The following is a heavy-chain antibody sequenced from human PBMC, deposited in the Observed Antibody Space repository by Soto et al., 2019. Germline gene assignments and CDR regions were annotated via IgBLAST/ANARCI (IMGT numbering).Heavy chain of an antibody. CDR3: ARNSGYDYVFDY. J-gene: IGHJ4*02. D-gene: IGHD5-12*01. V-gene: IGHV1-2*02. CDR1: GYTFTGYY. CDR2: INPKNGDT. Sequence: SSVKVSCKASGYTFTGYYIHWVRQAPGQGLEWMGWINPKNGDTIFAQKFQGRVTMTRDTSTSTAYMELSSLRFDDTAVYYCARNSGYDYVFDYWGQGTLVTVSS.